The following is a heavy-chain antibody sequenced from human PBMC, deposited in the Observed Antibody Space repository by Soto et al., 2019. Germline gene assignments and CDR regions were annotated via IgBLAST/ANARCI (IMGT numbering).Heavy chain of an antibody. CDR1: GDSVSSNSAA. Sequence: SQTLSLTCAISGDSVSSNSAAWNWIRQSPSRGLEWLGRTYYRSKWYNDYAVSVKSRITINPDTSKNQFSLQLNSVTPEDTAVYYCARDWYYYGSGIKDDYYYGMDVWGQGTTVTVSS. J-gene: IGHJ6*02. CDR2: TYYRSKWYN. CDR3: ARDWYYYGSGIKDDYYYGMDV. D-gene: IGHD3-10*01. V-gene: IGHV6-1*01.